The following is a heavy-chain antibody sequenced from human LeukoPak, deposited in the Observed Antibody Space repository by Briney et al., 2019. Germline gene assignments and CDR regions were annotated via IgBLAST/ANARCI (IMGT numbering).Heavy chain of an antibody. J-gene: IGHJ6*03. D-gene: IGHD6-13*01. CDR2: INHSGST. V-gene: IGHV4-34*01. CDR1: GGSFSGYY. CDR3: ARKGMYYYYYYMDV. Sequence: SETLSLTCAVYGGSFSGYYWSWIRQPPGKGLEWIGEINHSGSTNYNPSLKSRVTISVDTSKNQFSLKLSSVTAADTAVYYCARKGMYYYYYYMDVWGKGTTVTVSS.